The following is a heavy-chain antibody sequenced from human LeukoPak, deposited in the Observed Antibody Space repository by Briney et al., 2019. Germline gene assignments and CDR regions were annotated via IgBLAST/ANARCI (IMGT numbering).Heavy chain of an antibody. CDR1: GGTFISYA. V-gene: IGHV1-69*04. D-gene: IGHD4-23*01. Sequence: ASVKVSCKASGGTFISYAISWVRQAPGQGREWMGRIIPIFGIANYAQKFQGRVTITADKSTSTAYMELSSLRSEDTAVYYCARDSDYGGNLGYWGQGTLVTVSS. J-gene: IGHJ4*02. CDR2: IIPIFGIA. CDR3: ARDSDYGGNLGY.